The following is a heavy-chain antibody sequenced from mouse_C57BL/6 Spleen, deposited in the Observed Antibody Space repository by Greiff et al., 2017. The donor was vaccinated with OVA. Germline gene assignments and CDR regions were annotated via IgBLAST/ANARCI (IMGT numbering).Heavy chain of an antibody. CDR1: GYTFTSYW. V-gene: IGHV1-64*01. Sequence: QVQLQQPGAELVKPGASVKLSCKASGYTFTSYWMHWVKQRPGQGLEWIGMIHPNSGSTNYNEKFKSKATLTVDKSSSTAYMQLSSLTSEDSAVYYCASPVVARYYFDYWGQGTTLTVSS. CDR2: IHPNSGST. D-gene: IGHD1-1*01. CDR3: ASPVVARYYFDY. J-gene: IGHJ2*01.